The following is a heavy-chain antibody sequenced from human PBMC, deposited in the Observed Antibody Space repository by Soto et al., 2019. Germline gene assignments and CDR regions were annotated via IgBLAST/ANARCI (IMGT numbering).Heavy chain of an antibody. D-gene: IGHD5-12*01. V-gene: IGHV3-33*01. CDR2: IWYDGSNK. CDR1: GFTFSSYG. CDR3: AREDVEMATINY. J-gene: IGHJ4*02. Sequence: QVQLVESGGGVVQPGRSLRLSCAASGFTFSSYGMHWVRQAPGKGLEWVAVIWYDGSNKYYADSVKGRFTISRDNSKNTLYLQMNSLRAEDKAVYYCAREDVEMATINYWGQGTLVTVSS.